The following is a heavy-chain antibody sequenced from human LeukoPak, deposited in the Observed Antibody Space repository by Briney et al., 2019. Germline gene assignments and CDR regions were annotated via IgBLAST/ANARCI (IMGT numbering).Heavy chain of an antibody. CDR1: GGSISSSSYY. CDR2: IYYSGST. CDR3: ARYRGSSNFDY. J-gene: IGHJ4*02. D-gene: IGHD1-1*01. V-gene: IGHV4-39*07. Sequence: PSETLSLTCTVSGGSISSSSYYWGWLRQPPGKGLEWIGSIYYSGSTYYNPSLKSRVTISVDTSKNQFSLKLSSVTAADTAVYYCARYRGSSNFDYWGQGTLVTVSS.